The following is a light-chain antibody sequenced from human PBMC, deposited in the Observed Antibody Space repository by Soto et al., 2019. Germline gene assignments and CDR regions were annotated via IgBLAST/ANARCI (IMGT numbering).Light chain of an antibody. Sequence: QSVLTQPASVSGSAGQWITISCTGTSSDVGSYNLVSWYQQHPGKAPKLMIYEVSKRPSGVSNRFSGSKSGNTASLTISGLQAEDEADYYCCSYAGSSTYVFGTVTTVTVL. CDR2: EVS. J-gene: IGLJ1*01. CDR3: CSYAGSSTYV. V-gene: IGLV2-23*02. CDR1: SSDVGSYNL.